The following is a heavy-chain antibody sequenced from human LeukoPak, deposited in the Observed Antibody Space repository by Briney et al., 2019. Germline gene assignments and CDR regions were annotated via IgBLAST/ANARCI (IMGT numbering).Heavy chain of an antibody. CDR1: GFILSTYC. Sequence: TGGSLRLSCAVSGFILSTYCMYWVRQAPGKGLVWVSRINSDGSITNYADSVKGRFTISRDNAKSALYLQMNSLRAEDTAVYYCVSADYSNASPGFWGQGAMVTVPS. CDR2: INSDGSIT. CDR3: VSADYSNASPGF. D-gene: IGHD4-11*01. J-gene: IGHJ4*02. V-gene: IGHV3-74*01.